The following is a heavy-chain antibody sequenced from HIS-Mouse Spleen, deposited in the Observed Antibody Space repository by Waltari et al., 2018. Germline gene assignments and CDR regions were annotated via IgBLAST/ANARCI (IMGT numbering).Heavy chain of an antibody. Sequence: QVQLVESGGGVVQPGRSLKRACSASGFTFSRHGMHGVRQAPGKGLEWVAVISYDGSNKYYADSVKSRFTISRDNSKNTLYLQMNSLRAEDTAVYYCAKASSGWLDYWGQGTLVTVSS. CDR2: ISYDGSNK. J-gene: IGHJ4*02. V-gene: IGHV3-30*18. CDR3: AKASSGWLDY. CDR1: GFTFSRHG. D-gene: IGHD6-19*01.